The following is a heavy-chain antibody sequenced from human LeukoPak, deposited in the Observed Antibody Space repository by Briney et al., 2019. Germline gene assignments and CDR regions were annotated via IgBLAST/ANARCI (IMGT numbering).Heavy chain of an antibody. CDR3: AKTVTTSLY. CDR2: ISGSGCST. J-gene: IGHJ4*02. Sequence: GGSLTLSCAASGFTFSSYAMSWLRHAPGKGLEWVSAISGSGCSTYYADSVKGRFTISRDNSKNTLYLQMNSLRAEDTAVYYCAKTVTTSLYWGQGTLVTVSS. V-gene: IGHV3-23*01. D-gene: IGHD4-17*01. CDR1: GFTFSSYA.